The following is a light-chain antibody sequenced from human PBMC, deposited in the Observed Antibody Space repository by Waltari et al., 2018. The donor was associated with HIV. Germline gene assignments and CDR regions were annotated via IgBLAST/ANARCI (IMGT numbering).Light chain of an antibody. V-gene: IGKV1-5*03. CDR1: QRISSW. CDR3: QHDDSYSPA. J-gene: IGKJ1*01. CDR2: KAS. Sequence: DIQMTQSPSTLSASVVDRVTITCRASQRISSWLAWYQQKPGKAPKLLIYKASTLESGVPSRFSGSGSGTEFTLTISSLQPDDFATYYCQHDDSYSPAFGQGTKVEIK.